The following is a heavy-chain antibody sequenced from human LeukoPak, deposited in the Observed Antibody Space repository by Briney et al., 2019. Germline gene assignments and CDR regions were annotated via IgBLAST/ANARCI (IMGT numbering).Heavy chain of an antibody. D-gene: IGHD3-16*02. CDR2: MNPNSGNT. CDR1: GYTFTSYD. Sequence: GASVKVSCKASGYTFTSYDINWVRQATGQGLEWMGWMNPNSGNTGYAQKFQGRVTITRNTSISTAYMELRSLRSDDTAVYYCYVWGSYRQPSFDYWGQGTLVTVSS. V-gene: IGHV1-8*03. CDR3: YVWGSYRQPSFDY. J-gene: IGHJ4*02.